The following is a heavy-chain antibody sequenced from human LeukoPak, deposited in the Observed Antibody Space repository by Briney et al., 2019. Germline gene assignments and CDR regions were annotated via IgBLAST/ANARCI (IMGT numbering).Heavy chain of an antibody. V-gene: IGHV5-51*01. Sequence: GESLKISCKGSGYSFTSYWIGWVRQMPGKGLEWMGIIYPGDSDTRYSPSFQGQVTISADKSISTAYLQWSSLKASDTAMYYCARPKRYCSSTSGPLDYWGQGNLVTVSS. J-gene: IGHJ4*02. CDR2: IYPGDSDT. CDR1: GYSFTSYW. CDR3: ARPKRYCSSTSGPLDY. D-gene: IGHD2-2*01.